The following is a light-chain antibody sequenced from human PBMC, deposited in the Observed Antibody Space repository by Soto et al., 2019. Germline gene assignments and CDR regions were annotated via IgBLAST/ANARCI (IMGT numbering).Light chain of an antibody. CDR2: GSS. Sequence: EVVLTQSPGTLSLSPGERATLSCRASQSVSNNYLAWYQQKPGPGPRLLIFGSSDRATGIPDRFSGSGSGTDFTLTISRLEPEDFAVYYCQQYGSPPPYTFGQGTKLEIK. CDR1: QSVSNNY. J-gene: IGKJ2*01. V-gene: IGKV3-20*01. CDR3: QQYGSPPPYT.